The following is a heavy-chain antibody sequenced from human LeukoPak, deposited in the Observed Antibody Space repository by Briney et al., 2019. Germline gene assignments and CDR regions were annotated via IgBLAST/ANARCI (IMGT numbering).Heavy chain of an antibody. J-gene: IGHJ4*02. V-gene: IGHV4-59*01. CDR3: ARGANNWYRPFDY. CDR1: GGSISSYY. D-gene: IGHD1-1*01. CDR2: IYYSGST. Sequence: SETLSLTCTVSGGSISSYYWSWIRQPPGKGLEWIGYIYYSGSTNYNPSLKSRVTISVDTPNNQFSLKLSSVTAADTAVYYCARGANNWYRPFDYWGQGTLVTVSS.